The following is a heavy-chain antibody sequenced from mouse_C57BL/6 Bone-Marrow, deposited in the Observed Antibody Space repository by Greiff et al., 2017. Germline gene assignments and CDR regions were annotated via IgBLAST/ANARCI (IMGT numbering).Heavy chain of an antibody. V-gene: IGHV1-81*01. CDR3: ARLYYYGRDWYFDV. D-gene: IGHD1-1*01. CDR2: IYPRSGNP. J-gene: IGHJ1*03. Sequence: VQLQQSGAELARPGASVKLSCKASGYTFTSYGISWVKQRTGQGLEWIGEIYPRSGNPYYNEKFKGKATLTADKPSSTAYMELRSLTSEDSAVYFCARLYYYGRDWYFDVWGTGTTVTVSS. CDR1: GYTFTSYG.